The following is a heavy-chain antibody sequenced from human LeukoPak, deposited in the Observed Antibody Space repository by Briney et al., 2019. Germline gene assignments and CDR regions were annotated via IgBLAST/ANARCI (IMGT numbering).Heavy chain of an antibody. V-gene: IGHV1-69*13. D-gene: IGHD3-22*01. CDR3: ARDWDYYDSSGYYY. CDR2: IIPIFGTA. J-gene: IGHJ4*02. Sequence: SVKVSCKASGGTFSSYAISWVRQAPGQGLEWMGGIIPIFGTANYAQKFQGRVTITADESTSTAHMELSSLRSEDTAVYYCARDWDYYDSSGYYYWGQGTLVTVSS. CDR1: GGTFSSYA.